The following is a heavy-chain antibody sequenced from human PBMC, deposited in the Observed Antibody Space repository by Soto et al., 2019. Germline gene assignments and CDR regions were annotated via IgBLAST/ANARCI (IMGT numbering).Heavy chain of an antibody. J-gene: IGHJ6*04. CDR1: VYSIIKMDYY. CDR2: IGYSAST. V-gene: IGHV4-30-4*01. CDR3: ARHGTYHYGLEV. Sequence: PSETRSLTCTFCVYSIIKMDYYWDFIHETPGKGLEWIASIGYSASTYYSPPLKSRVVTSADTSKTPFSLKLRSVTAAASALDFCARHGTYHYGLEVWGKGHTATVSS.